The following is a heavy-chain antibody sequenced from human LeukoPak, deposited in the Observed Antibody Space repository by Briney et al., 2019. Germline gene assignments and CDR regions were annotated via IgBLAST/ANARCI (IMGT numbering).Heavy chain of an antibody. Sequence: SGTLSLTCAVHGGSFSGYHWNWIRQSPGKGLEWIGEINDRGQTNYNPSLESRVTISVDTSKKQFSLKLNSVTAADTAVYYCARDPTTVVTTPYYFDFWGQGTMVTVSS. D-gene: IGHD4-23*01. CDR1: GGSFSGYH. V-gene: IGHV4-34*01. CDR3: ARDPTTVVTTPYYFDF. J-gene: IGHJ4*02. CDR2: INDRGQT.